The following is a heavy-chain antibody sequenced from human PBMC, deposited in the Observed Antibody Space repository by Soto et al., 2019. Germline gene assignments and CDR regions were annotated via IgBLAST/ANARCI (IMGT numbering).Heavy chain of an antibody. Sequence: ASVKVSCKASGYTFTGYYMHWVRQAPGQGLEWMGWINPNSGGTNYAQKFQGWVTMTRDTSISTAYMELSRLRSDDTAVYYCAREGITMVRGVKEDAFDIWGQGTMVTVSS. CDR1: GYTFTGYY. CDR3: AREGITMVRGVKEDAFDI. CDR2: INPNSGGT. D-gene: IGHD3-10*01. V-gene: IGHV1-2*04. J-gene: IGHJ3*02.